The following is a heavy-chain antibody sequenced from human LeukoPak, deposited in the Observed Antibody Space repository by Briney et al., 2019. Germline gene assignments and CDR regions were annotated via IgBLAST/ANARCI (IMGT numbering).Heavy chain of an antibody. D-gene: IGHD6-13*01. CDR3: AKGAGYSSSWYYFDY. V-gene: IGHV3-30*02. CDR2: IRYDGSNK. J-gene: IGHJ4*02. Sequence: GGSLRLSCAASGFTFSSYGMHWVRQAPGKGLEWVAFIRYDGSNKYYADSVKGRFTISRDNSKNTLYLQMNSLRAEDTAGYYCAKGAGYSSSWYYFDYWGQGTLVTVSS. CDR1: GFTFSSYG.